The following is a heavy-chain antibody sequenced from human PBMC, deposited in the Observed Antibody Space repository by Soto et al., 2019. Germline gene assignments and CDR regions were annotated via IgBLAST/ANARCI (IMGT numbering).Heavy chain of an antibody. V-gene: IGHV3-48*03. J-gene: IGHJ5*02. CDR1: GFTFSSYQ. CDR3: ARDDSGWDS. Sequence: GGSLRLSCAASGFTFSSYQMNWVRQAPGKGLEWVSYISGSGGTKHYADSVQGRFIISRDNAKNSLFLQMNSLRAEDTAVYYCARDDSGWDSWGRGTLVTGSS. CDR2: ISGSGGTK. D-gene: IGHD5-12*01.